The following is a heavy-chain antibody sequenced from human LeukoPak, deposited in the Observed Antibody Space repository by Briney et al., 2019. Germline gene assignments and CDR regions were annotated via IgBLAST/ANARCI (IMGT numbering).Heavy chain of an antibody. V-gene: IGHV3-30*03. J-gene: IGHJ4*02. CDR3: AAVSSSGWADLTFDH. CDR2: ISYDGSNK. Sequence: PGGSLRLSCAASGFTFSSYGMHWVRQAPGKGLEWVAVISYDGSNKYYADSVKGRFTISRDNAKNTVYLQMNSLRAEDTAVYYCAAVSSSGWADLTFDHWGQGTLVSVSS. CDR1: GFTFSSYG. D-gene: IGHD6-19*01.